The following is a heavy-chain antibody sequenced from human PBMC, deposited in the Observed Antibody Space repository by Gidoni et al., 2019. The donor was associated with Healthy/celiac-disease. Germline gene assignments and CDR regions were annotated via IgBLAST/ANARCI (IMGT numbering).Heavy chain of an antibody. D-gene: IGHD3-10*01. CDR1: GGTFSSYA. V-gene: IGHV1-69*01. CDR2: LIPIFGTA. Sequence: QVQLAQSGSEVKKPGSSVKVSCKASGGTFSSYAISWVRQAPGKGLEWMGGLIPIFGTANYAQKFQGRVTITADESTSTAYMELSSLRSEDTAVYYCARPTVYYYALYAFDIWGQGTMVTVSS. J-gene: IGHJ3*02. CDR3: ARPTVYYYALYAFDI.